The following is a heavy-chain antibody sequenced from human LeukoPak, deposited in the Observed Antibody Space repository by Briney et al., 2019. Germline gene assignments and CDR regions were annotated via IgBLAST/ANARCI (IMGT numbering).Heavy chain of an antibody. CDR3: ARGLWFGELPFDY. CDR2: ISWNSGSI. Sequence: GGSLRLSCAASGFTFDDYAMHWVRQAPGKGLEWVSGISWNSGSIGYADSVKGRFTISRDNAKNTLYLQMNSLRAEDTAVYYCARGLWFGELPFDYWGQGTLVTVSS. J-gene: IGHJ4*02. D-gene: IGHD3-10*01. CDR1: GFTFDDYA. V-gene: IGHV3-9*01.